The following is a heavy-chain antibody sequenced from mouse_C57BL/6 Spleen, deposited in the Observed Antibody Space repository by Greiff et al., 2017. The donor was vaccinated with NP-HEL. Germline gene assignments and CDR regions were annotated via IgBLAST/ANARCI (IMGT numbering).Heavy chain of an antibody. CDR3: ARSNYYDGYLDY. Sequence: QVQLQQPGAELVKPGSSVKLSCKASGYTFTSYWMHWVKQRPGQGLEWIGMIHPNSGSTNYNKKFKSKATLTVDKSSSTAYMQLRSLTSEDSAVYYCARSNYYDGYLDYWGQGTTLTVSS. D-gene: IGHD1-1*01. V-gene: IGHV1-64*01. CDR1: GYTFTSYW. CDR2: IHPNSGST. J-gene: IGHJ2*01.